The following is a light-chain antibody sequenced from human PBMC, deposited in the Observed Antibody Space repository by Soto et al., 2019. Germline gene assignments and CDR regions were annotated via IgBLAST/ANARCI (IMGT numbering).Light chain of an antibody. V-gene: IGKV3-20*01. Sequence: EIVLTQSPATRSLSPGERATLSCRASQTVSSNYLAWCQQRPGQAPRLLIYGASTRAAGIPDRFSGSGSRTDFTLTITRLEPEDSAVYFCQQYTGPPTTFGQGTRLEIK. CDR2: GAS. CDR1: QTVSSNY. CDR3: QQYTGPPTT. J-gene: IGKJ5*01.